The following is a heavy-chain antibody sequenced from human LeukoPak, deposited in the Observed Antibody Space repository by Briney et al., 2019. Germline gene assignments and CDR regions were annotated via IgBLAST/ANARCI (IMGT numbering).Heavy chain of an antibody. D-gene: IGHD3-22*01. Sequence: SVKVSCKASGGTFSSYAISWVRQAPGQGLEWMGGIIPIFGTANYAQKFQGRVTITTDESTSTAYMELSSLRSEDKAVYYCATHYDSSGYLTYWGQGTLVTVSS. CDR1: GGTFSSYA. V-gene: IGHV1-69*05. CDR2: IIPIFGTA. J-gene: IGHJ4*02. CDR3: ATHYDSSGYLTY.